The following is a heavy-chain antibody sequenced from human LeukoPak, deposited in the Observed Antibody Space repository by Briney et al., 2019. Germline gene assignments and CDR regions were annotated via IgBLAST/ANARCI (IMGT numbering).Heavy chain of an antibody. CDR3: VSRGCTANACFVSAFNCFDH. D-gene: IGHD2-8*02. CDR2: INQDGSEK. CDR1: GLTFRRYW. J-gene: IGHJ4*02. V-gene: IGHV3-7*03. Sequence: AGGYLRLSCAASGLTFRRYWLTWVRQAPGKGLEWGANINQDGSEKNYVDSVKGGFTISRDNAKSSLYLQMNSLRDEDTAVYHCVSRGCTANACFVSAFNCFDHWGQGSLVTASS.